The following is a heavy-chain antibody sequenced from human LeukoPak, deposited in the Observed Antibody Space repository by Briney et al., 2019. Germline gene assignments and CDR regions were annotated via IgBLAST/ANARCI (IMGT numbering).Heavy chain of an antibody. CDR1: GYTFTSYG. V-gene: IGHV1-18*01. D-gene: IGHD5-18*01. Sequence: ASVKVSCKASGYTFTSYGISWVRQAPGQGLEWMGWISAYNGNTNYAQKLQGRVTMTTDTSTSTAYMELRSLRSDDTAVYYCARAPVDTAMDYYYGMDVWGQGTTVTVSS. CDR2: ISAYNGNT. J-gene: IGHJ6*02. CDR3: ARAPVDTAMDYYYGMDV.